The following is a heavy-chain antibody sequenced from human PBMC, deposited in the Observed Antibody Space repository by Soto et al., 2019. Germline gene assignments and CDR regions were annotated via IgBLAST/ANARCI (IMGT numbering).Heavy chain of an antibody. CDR1: GGSISSYY. J-gene: IGHJ4*02. V-gene: IGHV4-59*01. Sequence: SETLSLTCTVSGGSISSYYWSWIRQPPGKGLEWIGYIYYSGSTNYNPSLKSRVTISVDTSKNQFSLKLSSVTAADTAVYYCAGVEMATGPFDYWGQGTLVTVSS. CDR3: AGVEMATGPFDY. CDR2: IYYSGST. D-gene: IGHD5-12*01.